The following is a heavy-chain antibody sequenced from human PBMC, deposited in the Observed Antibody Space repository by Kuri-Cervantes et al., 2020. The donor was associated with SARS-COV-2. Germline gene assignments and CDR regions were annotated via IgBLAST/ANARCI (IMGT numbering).Heavy chain of an antibody. CDR2: IWYDGENE. J-gene: IGHJ6*03. CDR1: GFSLTNYV. D-gene: IGHD3-16*01. CDR3: ARGAANYYYMDV. Sequence: GESLKISCGASGFSLTNYVIHWVRQAPGKGLEWVAVIWYDGENEYYAGSVKGRFTISRDNSKNTVSLHMNSLRAEDTAMYYCARGAANYYYMDVWGTGTTVTVSS. V-gene: IGHV3-33*08.